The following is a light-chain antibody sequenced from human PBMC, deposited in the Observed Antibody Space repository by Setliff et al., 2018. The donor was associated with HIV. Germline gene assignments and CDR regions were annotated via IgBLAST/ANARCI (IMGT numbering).Light chain of an antibody. V-gene: IGLV2-14*03. CDR3: CSYARGSTYV. CDR1: SSDIGRYNY. CDR2: DVS. J-gene: IGLJ1*01. Sequence: QSALTQPASVSGSPGQSITISCTGTSSDIGRYNYVSWHQQYPGRGPTLVIFDVSERPSGVSNRFSGSKSGNTASLIISGLQPGDEADYYCCSYARGSTYVFGSGTKVTVL.